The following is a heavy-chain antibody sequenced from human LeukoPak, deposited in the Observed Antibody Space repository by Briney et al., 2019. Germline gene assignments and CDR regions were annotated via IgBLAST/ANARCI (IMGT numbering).Heavy chain of an antibody. J-gene: IGHJ6*03. CDR3: ARMQLTYYCMDV. D-gene: IGHD1-1*01. CDR1: GGSISSYY. CDR2: IDYSGTT. V-gene: IGHV4-59*01. Sequence: SETVSLTRTVSGGSISSYYWTWIRQPPGKGLEWIGYIDYSGTTNYNPSLKSRVTISVDTSKNQFSLKVTSVTAADTAVYYCARMQLTYYCMDVWGKGTTVTVSS.